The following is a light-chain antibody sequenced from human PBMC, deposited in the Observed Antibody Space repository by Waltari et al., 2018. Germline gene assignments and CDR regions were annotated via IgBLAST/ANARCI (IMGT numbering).Light chain of an antibody. V-gene: IGKV1-5*03. CDR3: QHWNT. CDR1: QSIDDW. J-gene: IGKJ2*01. CDR2: KAS. Sequence: DIQMTQSPSTLSASVGDRVTITFRASQSIDDWLAWYQQKPGKAPKLLIYKASSLESGVPSRFSGSGSGTEFTLTISSLQPDDFATYYCQHWNTFGQGTKLEIK.